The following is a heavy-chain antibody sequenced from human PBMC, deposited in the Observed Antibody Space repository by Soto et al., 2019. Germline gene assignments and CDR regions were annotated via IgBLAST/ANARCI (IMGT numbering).Heavy chain of an antibody. CDR3: ARDGDLSSGSSFYYYGMDV. J-gene: IGHJ6*02. CDR2: INSDGSST. V-gene: IGHV3-74*01. Sequence: EVQLLESGGGLVQPGGSLRLSCAASGFTFSSYAMSWVRQAPGKGLEWVSRINSDGSSTSYADSVKGRFTISRDNAKNTLYLQMNSLRAEDTAVYYCARDGDLSSGSSFYYYGMDVWGQGTTVTVSS. D-gene: IGHD3-22*01. CDR1: GFTFSSYA.